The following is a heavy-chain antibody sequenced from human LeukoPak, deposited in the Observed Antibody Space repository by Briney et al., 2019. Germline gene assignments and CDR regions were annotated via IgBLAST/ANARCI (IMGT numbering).Heavy chain of an antibody. CDR3: ARGGGNPRAFDI. CDR1: GGSVSDYY. D-gene: IGHD1-14*01. V-gene: IGHV4-59*02. CDR2: IYYTGST. J-gene: IGHJ3*02. Sequence: SETLSLTCTVSGGSVSDYYWNWIRQPPGRGLEWIGYIYYTGSTDNNPSLKSRVIISLDTSMNQFSLRLRSVTAADTAVYYCARGGGNPRAFDIWGQGTMVTVSS.